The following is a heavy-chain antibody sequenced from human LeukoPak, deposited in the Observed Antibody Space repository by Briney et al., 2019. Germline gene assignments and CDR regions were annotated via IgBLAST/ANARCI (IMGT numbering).Heavy chain of an antibody. V-gene: IGHV3-23*01. J-gene: IGHJ3*02. CDR2: ISGSGGNT. CDR3: AKKRGYSYGDPFDI. CDR1: GFTFSSYG. Sequence: PGGSLRLSCAASGFTFSSYGMSWVRQAPGKGLEWVSAISGSGGNTYYTDSVKGRFTISRDNSKNTLYLQINSLRAEDTAVYYCAKKRGYSYGDPFDIWGQGTMVTVPS. D-gene: IGHD5-18*01.